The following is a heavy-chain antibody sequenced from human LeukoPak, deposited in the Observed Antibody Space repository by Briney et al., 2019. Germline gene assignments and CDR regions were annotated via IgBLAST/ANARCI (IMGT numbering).Heavy chain of an antibody. CDR1: GGSISSGTYC. CDR2: IHTSGNT. V-gene: IGHV4-61*09. Sequence: PSETLSLTCTVSGGSISSGTYCWSWIRQPAGKGLEWIGHIHTSGNTNYNPSLKSRVTISVDTSKNQFSLKLSSVTAADTAVYYCARRYTAMPIEDYFDYWGQGTLVTVSS. CDR3: ARRYTAMPIEDYFDY. J-gene: IGHJ4*02. D-gene: IGHD5-18*01.